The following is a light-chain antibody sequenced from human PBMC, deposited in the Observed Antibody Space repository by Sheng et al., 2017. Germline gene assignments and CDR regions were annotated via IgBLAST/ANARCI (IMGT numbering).Light chain of an antibody. CDR3: QSYDTSLSAYV. Sequence: QSVLTQPPSVSGAPGQRVTISCTGGSSNIGAGYDVHWYQQVPPAAPKVLIYGNSNRPSGVPDRFSGSKSGTSASLAITGLQAEDEGDYYCQSYDTSLSAYVFGTGTKVTVL. CDR2: GNS. CDR1: SSNIGAGYD. J-gene: IGLJ1*01. V-gene: IGLV1-40*01.